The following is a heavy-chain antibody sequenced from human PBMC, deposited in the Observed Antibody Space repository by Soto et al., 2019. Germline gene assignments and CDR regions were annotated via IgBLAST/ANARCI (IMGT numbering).Heavy chain of an antibody. D-gene: IGHD1-26*01. V-gene: IGHV3-43*01. Sequence: GGSLRLSCAASGFTFDDYTMHWVRQAPGKGLEWVSLISWDGGSTYYADSVKGRFTISRDNSKNSLYLQMNSLRTEDTALYYCAKDKGVGATLGPLDYWGQGTLVTVSS. J-gene: IGHJ4*02. CDR1: GFTFDDYT. CDR2: ISWDGGST. CDR3: AKDKGVGATLGPLDY.